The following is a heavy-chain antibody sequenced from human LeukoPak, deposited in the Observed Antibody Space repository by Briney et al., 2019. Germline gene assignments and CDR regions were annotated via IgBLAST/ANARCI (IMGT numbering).Heavy chain of an antibody. Sequence: SETLSLTCTVSGGSISSYYWSWIRQPPGKGLEWIGFMYYSGRPNYNSSLKSRVTVSLDPSKNQFSLELSSVTAADTAVYYCARAPLSNLYDESGYYHPFDNWGQGTLVTVSS. CDR2: MYYSGRP. D-gene: IGHD3-3*01. V-gene: IGHV4-59*01. CDR1: GGSISSYY. J-gene: IGHJ4*02. CDR3: ARAPLSNLYDESGYYHPFDN.